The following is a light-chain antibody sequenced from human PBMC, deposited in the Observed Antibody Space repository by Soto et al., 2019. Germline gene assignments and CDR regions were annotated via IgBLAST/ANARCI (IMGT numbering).Light chain of an antibody. CDR2: AAS. CDR1: QSVGSL. Sequence: DIQMTQSPSSLSASVGDRVTITCRASQSVGSLLNWFQQRPGIAPKLLIYAASTLQSGAPSRFSGSGAGTDFTLIISSLQPEDFATYYCQQYSSYSEYTFGQGTKLEIK. J-gene: IGKJ2*01. CDR3: QQYSSYSEYT. V-gene: IGKV1-39*01.